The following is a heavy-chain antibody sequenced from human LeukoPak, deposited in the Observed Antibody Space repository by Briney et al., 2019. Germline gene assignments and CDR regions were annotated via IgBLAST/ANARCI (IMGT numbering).Heavy chain of an antibody. J-gene: IGHJ6*03. V-gene: IGHV1-2*02. D-gene: IGHD3-10*01. CDR1: GYTFTGYY. CDR3: AGGRRDSGSYGSFVYYYYYYMDV. CDR2: INPNSGGT. Sequence: GASVKVSCKTSGYTFTGYYMHWVRQAPGQGLEWMGWINPNSGGTAYAQNFQGRVTMTRDTSISTAYMELSRLRSADTAVYYCAGGRRDSGSYGSFVYYYYYYMDVWGKGTTVTVSS.